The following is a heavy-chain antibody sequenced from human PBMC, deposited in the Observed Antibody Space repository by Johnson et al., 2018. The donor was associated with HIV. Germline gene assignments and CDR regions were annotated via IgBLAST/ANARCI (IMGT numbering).Heavy chain of an antibody. CDR2: LSYDGSNE. CDR3: ARDRRLSLYYYDISGYYRPDAFDI. V-gene: IGHV3-30*03. J-gene: IGHJ3*02. CDR1: GFTFSSYC. Sequence: QVQLVESGGGVVQPGRSLRLSCAASGFTFSSYCLHWVRQAPGKGLEWVAVLSYDGSNEYFADSVKGRFTIARDNSKNTLYLQRNSLRSEDTAVYSCARDRRLSLYYYDISGYYRPDAFDIWGQGTMVTVSS. D-gene: IGHD3-22*01.